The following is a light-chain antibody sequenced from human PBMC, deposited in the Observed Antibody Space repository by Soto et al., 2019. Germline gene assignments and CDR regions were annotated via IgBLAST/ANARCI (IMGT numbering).Light chain of an antibody. CDR3: QQYSSYPIT. CDR2: QAS. J-gene: IGKJ5*01. CDR1: QSISSW. Sequence: DIQMTQSPSTLSESVGDRVAIICRASQSISSWLAWYQQKPGKAPKLLMYQASSLESGVPSRFSGSGSGTEFTLTINSLQPDDFATYYCQQYSSYPITFGQGTRLEIK. V-gene: IGKV1-5*03.